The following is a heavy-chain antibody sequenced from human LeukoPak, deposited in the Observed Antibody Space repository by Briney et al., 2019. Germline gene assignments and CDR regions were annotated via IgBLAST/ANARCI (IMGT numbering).Heavy chain of an antibody. CDR3: ARGLRYSSGWYGY. V-gene: IGHV4-34*01. D-gene: IGHD6-19*01. CDR2: INLSGST. Sequence: PSGTLSLTCAVYGGSFSGYYWSWIRQPPGKGREWIGEINLSGSTNYNPSLKSRVTISVDTSKNQFSLKLSSVTAADTAVYYCARGLRYSSGWYGYWGQGTLVTVSS. J-gene: IGHJ4*02. CDR1: GGSFSGYY.